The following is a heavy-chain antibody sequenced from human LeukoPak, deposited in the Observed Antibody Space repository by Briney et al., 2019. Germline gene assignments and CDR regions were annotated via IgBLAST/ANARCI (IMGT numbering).Heavy chain of an antibody. CDR1: GYTFTGYY. CDR3: ARGSSSGWYPGGFDY. CDR2: INPDNGVT. J-gene: IGHJ4*02. V-gene: IGHV1-2*02. D-gene: IGHD6-19*01. Sequence: ASVKVSCKASGYTFTGYYIHWVRQAPGQGLEWMGWINPDNGVTNYAQKFQGRVTITRDTSISTAYMELSRLRSDDTAVYYCARGSSSGWYPGGFDYWGQGTLVTVSS.